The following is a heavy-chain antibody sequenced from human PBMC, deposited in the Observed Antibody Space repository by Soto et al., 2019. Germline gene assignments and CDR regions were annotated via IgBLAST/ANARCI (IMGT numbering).Heavy chain of an antibody. CDR2: IYYSGST. CDR1: GGSVSSGSYY. V-gene: IGHV4-61*01. Sequence: PSETLSLTCTVSGGSVSSGSYYWSWIRQPPGKGLEWIGYIYYSGSTNYNPSLKSRVTISVDTSKNQFSLKLSSVTAADTAVYYCARSPYCSGGSCPREAFDIWGQGTMVTV. CDR3: ARSPYCSGGSCPREAFDI. J-gene: IGHJ3*02. D-gene: IGHD2-15*01.